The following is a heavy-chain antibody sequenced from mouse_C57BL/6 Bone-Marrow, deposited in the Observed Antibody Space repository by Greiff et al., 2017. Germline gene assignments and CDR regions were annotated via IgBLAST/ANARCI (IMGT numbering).Heavy chain of an antibody. J-gene: IGHJ4*01. V-gene: IGHV1-64*01. D-gene: IGHD2-4*01. CDR1: GYTFTSYW. CDR2: IHPNSGST. CDR3: ASYYDYDRRNAMDY. Sequence: VQLQQPGAELVKPGASVKLSCKASGYTFTSYWMHWVKQRPGQGLEWIGMIHPNSGSTNYNEKFKSKATLTVDKSSSTAYMQLSSLTSEDSAVYYCASYYDYDRRNAMDYWGQGTSVTVSS.